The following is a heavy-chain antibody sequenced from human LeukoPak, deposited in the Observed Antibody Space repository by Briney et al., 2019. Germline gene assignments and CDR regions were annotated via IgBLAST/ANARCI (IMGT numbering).Heavy chain of an antibody. D-gene: IGHD3-3*01. Sequence: SETLSLTCTVSGGSISSYYWSWIRQPPGKGLEWIGYIYYSGSTNYNPSLKSQVTISVDTSKNQFSLKLSSVTAADTAVYYCARDVLAPTIFGVVAHYYYGMDVWGQGTTVTVSS. CDR3: ARDVLAPTIFGVVAHYYYGMDV. CDR1: GGSISSYY. V-gene: IGHV4-59*01. CDR2: IYYSGST. J-gene: IGHJ6*02.